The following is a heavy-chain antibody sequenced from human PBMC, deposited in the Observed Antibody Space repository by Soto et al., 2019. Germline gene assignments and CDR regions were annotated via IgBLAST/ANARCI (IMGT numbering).Heavy chain of an antibody. D-gene: IGHD5-12*01. CDR3: ARDQGGYGIFDD. CDR2: ISGHNGVT. J-gene: IGHJ4*02. V-gene: IGHV1-18*04. CDR1: GYTFTSSG. Sequence: QVQLVQSGPEVKKPKASVKVSCKTSGYTFTSSGINWVRQAPGQGPEWMGWISGHNGVTNFARNFQDRVTLTIDSSTTTAYMEVRSLSFADTAIYYCARDQGGYGIFDDWGQGTLVTVSS.